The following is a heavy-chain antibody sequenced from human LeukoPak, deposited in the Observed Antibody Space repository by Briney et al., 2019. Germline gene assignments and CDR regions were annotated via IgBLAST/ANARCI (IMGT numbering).Heavy chain of an antibody. Sequence: PGGSLRLSCATSGFTFSSYSMIWVRQAPGKGLEWVSYISSSSSYIYYADSVKGRFTISRDNAKNSLYLQMNSLRAEDTAVYYCAREDVFDYWGQGTLVTVSS. V-gene: IGHV3-21*01. J-gene: IGHJ4*02. CDR1: GFTFSSYS. D-gene: IGHD3-16*01. CDR2: ISSSSSYI. CDR3: AREDVFDY.